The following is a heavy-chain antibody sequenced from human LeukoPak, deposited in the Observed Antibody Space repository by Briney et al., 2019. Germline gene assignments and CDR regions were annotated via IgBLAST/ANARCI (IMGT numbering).Heavy chain of an antibody. CDR1: GFTFSNYW. Sequence: GGSLRLSCAASGFTFSNYWMTWVRQAPGKGLEWVANVKQDGSERYYVDSVKGRFTISRDNAKNSLYLQMNSLRVEDTAVYYCTKKTGEYWGQGTLVTVSA. V-gene: IGHV3-7*03. CDR2: VKQDGSER. J-gene: IGHJ4*02. CDR3: TKKTGEY.